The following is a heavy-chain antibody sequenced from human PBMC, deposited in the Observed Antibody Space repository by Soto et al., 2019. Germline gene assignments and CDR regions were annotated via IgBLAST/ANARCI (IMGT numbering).Heavy chain of an antibody. V-gene: IGHV3-23*01. D-gene: IGHD3-22*01. CDR1: GFTFSSDA. J-gene: IGHJ4*02. CDR2: ISGSGGST. CDR3: TLYSSGYPPY. Sequence: VGSLRLSCADPGFTFSSDAMSWVRQAPGKGLEWVSAISGSGGSTYYADSVKGRFTISRDNSKNTLYLQMNSLRAEDTAVYYCTLYSSGYPPYWGQGTLVTVSS.